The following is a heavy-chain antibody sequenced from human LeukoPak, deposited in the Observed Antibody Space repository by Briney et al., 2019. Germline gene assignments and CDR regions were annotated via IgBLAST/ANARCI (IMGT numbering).Heavy chain of an antibody. CDR3: AELGITKIGGV. CDR1: GFTFSSYA. Sequence: GGSLSLACTASGFTFSSYAMSWVRQAERNGLEWVAASSGSGGNTYYADSAKGRLTISRDNAKNSLYLQMNSLRAEDTAVYYCAELGITKIGGVWGKGTTVTTSS. D-gene: IGHD3-10*02. J-gene: IGHJ6*04. V-gene: IGHV3-23*01. CDR2: SSGSGGNT.